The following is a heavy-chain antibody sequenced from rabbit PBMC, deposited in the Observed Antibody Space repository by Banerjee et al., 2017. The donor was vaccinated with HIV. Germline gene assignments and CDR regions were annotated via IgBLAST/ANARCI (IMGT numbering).Heavy chain of an antibody. Sequence: QSLEESGGDLVKPGASLTLTCTASGIDFSSNAMCWFRQAPGKGLEWIGCIYTGSGSAIYASWAKGRFTISKTSSTTVTLQMTSLTAADTATYFCARDDAYGYGVGAYATWGPGTLVTVS. CDR2: IYTGSGSA. V-gene: IGHV1S40*01. CDR3: ARDDAYGYGVGAYAT. CDR1: GIDFSSNA. J-gene: IGHJ2*01. D-gene: IGHD6-1*01.